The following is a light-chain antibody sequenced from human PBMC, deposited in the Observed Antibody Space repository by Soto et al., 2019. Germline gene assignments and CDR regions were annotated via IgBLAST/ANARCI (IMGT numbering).Light chain of an antibody. CDR1: QSISSSY. V-gene: IGKV3-20*01. Sequence: EIVLTQSPDTLSLSPGERATLSCTASQSISSSYLAWYQQKPGQAPRLLIYGAFSRATGIPDRFSGSGSGTDFTLTISRLEPEDFALYFCQQFGSLVTFGGGTKVEIK. J-gene: IGKJ4*01. CDR3: QQFGSLVT. CDR2: GAF.